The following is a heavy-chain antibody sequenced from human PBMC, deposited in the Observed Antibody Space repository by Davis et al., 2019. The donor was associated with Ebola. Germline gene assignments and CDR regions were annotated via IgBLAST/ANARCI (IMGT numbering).Heavy chain of an antibody. D-gene: IGHD6-13*01. Sequence: SVKVSCKASGGTFSSYAISWVRQAPGQGLEWMGRIIPILGIANYAQKFQGRVTITADKSTSTAYMELSSLRSEDTAVYYCARGDSSSWYVGRYYYYGMDVWGQGTTVTVSS. CDR1: GGTFSSYA. CDR2: IIPILGIA. CDR3: ARGDSSSWYVGRYYYYGMDV. V-gene: IGHV1-69*04. J-gene: IGHJ6*02.